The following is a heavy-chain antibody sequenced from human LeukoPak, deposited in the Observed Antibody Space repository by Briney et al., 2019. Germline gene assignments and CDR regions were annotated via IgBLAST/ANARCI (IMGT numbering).Heavy chain of an antibody. V-gene: IGHV5-10-1*01. CDR1: GYSFTSYW. Sequence: GESLRISCKGSGYSFTSYWISWMRQMPGKGLEWMGRIDPSDSYTNYSPSFQGHVTISADKSISTAYLQWSSLKASDTAMYYCARHERPGYYGSGSYYGYWGQGTLVTVSS. CDR2: IDPSDSYT. D-gene: IGHD3-10*01. CDR3: ARHERPGYYGSGSYYGY. J-gene: IGHJ4*02.